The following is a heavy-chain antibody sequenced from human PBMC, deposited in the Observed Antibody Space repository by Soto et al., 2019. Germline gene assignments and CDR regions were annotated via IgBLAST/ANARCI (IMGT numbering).Heavy chain of an antibody. CDR2: IYYSGST. CDR1: GGSISSFY. J-gene: IGHJ4*02. V-gene: IGHV4-59*01. Sequence: QVQLQESGPGLVKPSETLSLTCTVSGGSISSFYWSWIRQPPGKGLEWIGYIYYSGSTKYNPSLQSRVTISVDTSKNQFSLKLSSVTAADTDMAYCTRRRPGAVAGHSGGFFDYWGQGTLVTVSS. D-gene: IGHD6-19*01. CDR3: TRRRPGAVAGHSGGFFDY.